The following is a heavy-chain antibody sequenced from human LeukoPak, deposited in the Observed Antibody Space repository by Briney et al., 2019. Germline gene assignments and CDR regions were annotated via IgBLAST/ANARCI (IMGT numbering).Heavy chain of an antibody. D-gene: IGHD3-22*01. CDR2: ISGSGGST. Sequence: GGSLRLSCAASGFTFSSYAMSWVRQAPGKGLEWVSAISGSGGSTYYADSVKGRFTISRDNSKNTLYLQMNSLRAEDTAVYYCAKEPYDSSAYYYEYYYGMDVWGQGTTVTVSS. CDR3: AKEPYDSSAYYYEYYYGMDV. V-gene: IGHV3-23*01. J-gene: IGHJ6*02. CDR1: GFTFSSYA.